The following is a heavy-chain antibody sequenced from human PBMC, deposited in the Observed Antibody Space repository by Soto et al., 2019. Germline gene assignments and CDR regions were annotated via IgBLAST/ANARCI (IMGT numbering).Heavy chain of an antibody. CDR3: TTHFNDIVLMVSFYYGMDV. Sequence: GGSLRLSCAASGFTFSNAWMNWVRQAPGKGLEWVGRIKSKTDGGTTDYAAPVKGRFTISRDDSKNTLYLQMNSLKTEDTAVYYCTTHFNDIVLMVSFYYGMDVWGQGTTVTVSS. J-gene: IGHJ6*02. V-gene: IGHV3-15*07. CDR1: GFTFSNAW. CDR2: IKSKTDGGTT. D-gene: IGHD2-8*01.